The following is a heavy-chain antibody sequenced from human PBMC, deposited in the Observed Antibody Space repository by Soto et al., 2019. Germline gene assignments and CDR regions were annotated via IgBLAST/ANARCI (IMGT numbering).Heavy chain of an antibody. Sequence: EVQLVESGGGLVQPGGSLRLSCAASGFSFSSYSMKWVRQAPGKGLEWVSYISSSGSTIYYADSVKGRFTISRDNAKKSLYVQMNSLRAEDTAVYYCARDIAATGLFDYWGQGTLVTVSS. V-gene: IGHV3-48*01. D-gene: IGHD6-25*01. CDR1: GFSFSSYS. J-gene: IGHJ4*02. CDR3: ARDIAATGLFDY. CDR2: ISSSGSTI.